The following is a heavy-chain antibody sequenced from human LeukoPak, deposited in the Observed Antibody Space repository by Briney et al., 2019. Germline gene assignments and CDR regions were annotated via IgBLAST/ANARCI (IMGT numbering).Heavy chain of an antibody. V-gene: IGHV3-23*01. CDR1: GFTFSSYA. CDR2: ISGSGDSS. CDR3: AKGQVASATQVRFDP. D-gene: IGHD5-12*01. J-gene: IGHJ5*02. Sequence: GGSLRLSCAASGFTFSSYAMSWVRQAPGKGLEWVSAISGSGDSSFYAESVKGRFTISRDNSKNTLYLQMNSLRGEDTAIYYCAKGQVASATQVRFDPWGQGTLVTVSS.